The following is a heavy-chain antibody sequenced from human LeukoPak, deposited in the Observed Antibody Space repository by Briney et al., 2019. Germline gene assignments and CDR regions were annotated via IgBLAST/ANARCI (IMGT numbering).Heavy chain of an antibody. J-gene: IGHJ4*02. Sequence: SETLSLTCTVSGGSISSSSYYWGWIRQPPGKGLEWIGSIYYSGSTYYNPSLKSRVTISVDTSKNQFSLKLSSVTAEDTAVYYCARHPMTTPLDYWGQGTLVTVSS. D-gene: IGHD4-11*01. CDR3: ARHPMTTPLDY. V-gene: IGHV4-39*01. CDR1: GGSISSSSYY. CDR2: IYYSGST.